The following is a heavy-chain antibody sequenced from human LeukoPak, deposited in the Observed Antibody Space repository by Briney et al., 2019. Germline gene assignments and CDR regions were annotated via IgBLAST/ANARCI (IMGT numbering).Heavy chain of an antibody. CDR1: GFTFSRFA. J-gene: IGHJ4*02. V-gene: IGHV3-23*01. D-gene: IGHD3-22*01. Sequence: GGSLSLPCAASGFTFSRFAKSWVRQAPGKGLEWVSGISGSGSSTFYADSVKGRFTISRDNPKHTLYLQMHSLRGEDRAICHCAKDYGYYYDSSGLYYFDYWGQGTLATVSS. CDR3: AKDYGYYYDSSGLYYFDY. CDR2: ISGSGSST.